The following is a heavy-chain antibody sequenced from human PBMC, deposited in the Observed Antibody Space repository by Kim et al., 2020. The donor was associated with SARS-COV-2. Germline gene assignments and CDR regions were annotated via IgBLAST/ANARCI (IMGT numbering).Heavy chain of an antibody. D-gene: IGHD1-7*01. J-gene: IGHJ5*02. CDR2: VYYTGST. CDR1: GDPISGYY. V-gene: IGHV4-59*13. CDR3: ARGKWELPFDP. Sequence: SETLSLTCTVSGDPISGYYWNWIRQPPGKRLEWMGYVYYTGSTNYSPSLTGRVSMSIDRSKNQFSLRLTSVTAADTAVYYCARGKWELPFDPWGQGTLVTVSS.